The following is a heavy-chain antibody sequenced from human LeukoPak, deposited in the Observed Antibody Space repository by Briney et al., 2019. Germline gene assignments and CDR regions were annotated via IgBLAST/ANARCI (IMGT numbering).Heavy chain of an antibody. Sequence: ASVKVSCKASGYTFTSYGISWVRQAPGQGLEWMGWISAYNGNTNYAQKLQGRVTMTTDTSTSTAYMELRSLRSDDTAVYYCARDRGFGGCYYWVYWGQGTLVTVSS. CDR3: ARDRGFGGCYYWVY. D-gene: IGHD3-10*01. J-gene: IGHJ4*02. CDR1: GYTFTSYG. CDR2: ISAYNGNT. V-gene: IGHV1-18*01.